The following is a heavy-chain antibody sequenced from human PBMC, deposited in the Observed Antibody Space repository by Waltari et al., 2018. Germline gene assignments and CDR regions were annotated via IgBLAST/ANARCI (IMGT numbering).Heavy chain of an antibody. CDR1: GRTYSSDA. CDR3: ARDPRYCSSTSCAATL. D-gene: IGHD2-2*01. V-gene: IGHV1-69*01. J-gene: IGHJ4*02. Sequence: QVQLVQSVAEVKRPWPSVKVPCKSSGRTYSSDAITRVRRPPGQGLEWTGGIIPIFGTANYEQKCQGRVTITADESTSTAYMELSSLRSEDTAVYYCARDPRYCSSTSCAATLWGQGTLVTVSS. CDR2: IIPIFGTA.